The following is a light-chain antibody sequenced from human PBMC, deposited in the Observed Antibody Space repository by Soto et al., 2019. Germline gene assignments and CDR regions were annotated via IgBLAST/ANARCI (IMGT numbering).Light chain of an antibody. J-gene: IGKJ1*01. Sequence: EIVMTQSPATVSVSPGERATLSCRASQSVTNNLAWYQQKPGQAPRLLIYAASTRATGIPARFSGSGSGTEFTLTISSLQSEDFAVYYCQQYNNWPPVTFGQGTKVDIK. CDR2: AAS. CDR1: QSVTNN. V-gene: IGKV3-15*01. CDR3: QQYNNWPPVT.